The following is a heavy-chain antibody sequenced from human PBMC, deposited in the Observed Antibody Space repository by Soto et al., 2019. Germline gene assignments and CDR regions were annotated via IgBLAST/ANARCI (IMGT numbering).Heavy chain of an antibody. CDR2: MFHSGAK. D-gene: IGHD6-13*01. V-gene: IGHV4-39*01. CDR3: ARRVERAAATNGFDP. Sequence: QVQLRESGPGLVKPSETLSLTCSVSGGSVSSGGYYWGWIRQTPGKGLEWIASMFHSGAKYYNPSLKQRVSISVDTSKNEFFLKLSSSTALDTAIYYCARRVERAAATNGFDPWGQGVLVTVSS. CDR1: GGSVSSGGYY. J-gene: IGHJ5*02.